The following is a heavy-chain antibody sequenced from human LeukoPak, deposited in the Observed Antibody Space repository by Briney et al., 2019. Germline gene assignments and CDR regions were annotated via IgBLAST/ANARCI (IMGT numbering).Heavy chain of an antibody. Sequence: GGSLRLSCAASGFTFSSYAMSWVRQAPGKGLEWVSGISGAGGNTYYADFVKGRFTISRDNSKNTLYLQMDSLRTEDTAVYYCARDSIAAAFHYFDYWGQGTLVTVSS. J-gene: IGHJ4*02. CDR1: GFTFSSYA. CDR2: ISGAGGNT. V-gene: IGHV3-23*01. CDR3: ARDSIAAAFHYFDY. D-gene: IGHD6-13*01.